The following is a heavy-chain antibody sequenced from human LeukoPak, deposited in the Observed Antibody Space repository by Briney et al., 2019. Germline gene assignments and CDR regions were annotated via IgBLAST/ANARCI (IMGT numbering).Heavy chain of an antibody. Sequence: GGSLNFSCEAPGFTSRSYSINWVRKAPGKGLNGVSSISSSSSYIYYADSVKGRFTISRDNAKNSLYLQMNSLRAEDTAVYYCARGSGSGYDYDYWGQGTLVTVSS. CDR2: ISSSSSYI. CDR3: ARGSGSGYDYDY. J-gene: IGHJ4*02. V-gene: IGHV3-21*01. D-gene: IGHD5-12*01. CDR1: GFTSRSYS.